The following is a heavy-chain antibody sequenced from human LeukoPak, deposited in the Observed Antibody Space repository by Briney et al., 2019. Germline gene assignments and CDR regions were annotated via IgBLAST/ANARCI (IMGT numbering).Heavy chain of an antibody. CDR1: GFIFSSDA. D-gene: IGHD2/OR15-2a*01. J-gene: IGHJ3*02. Sequence: PGGSLRLSCAASGFIFSSDAMSWVRQAPGKGLEWVSTISGSGGSTYYADSVKGRFTISRDNPKSSLYLQMNSLRAEDTAVYYCARAVNNVFDIWGQGTMVTVSS. V-gene: IGHV3-23*01. CDR2: ISGSGGST. CDR3: ARAVNNVFDI.